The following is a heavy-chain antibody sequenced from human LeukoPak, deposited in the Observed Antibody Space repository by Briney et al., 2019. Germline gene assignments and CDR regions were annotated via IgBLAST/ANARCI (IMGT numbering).Heavy chain of an antibody. Sequence: ASVKVSCKASGYTFTSYAMNWVRQAPGQGLEWIGWINTNTGNPTYAQGFTGRFVFSLDTSVSTAYLQISSLKAEDTAVYYCARRVYYDFWSGYGAFDIWGQGTMVTVSS. V-gene: IGHV7-4-1*02. CDR1: GYTFTSYA. J-gene: IGHJ3*02. CDR3: ARRVYYDFWSGYGAFDI. CDR2: INTNTGNP. D-gene: IGHD3-3*01.